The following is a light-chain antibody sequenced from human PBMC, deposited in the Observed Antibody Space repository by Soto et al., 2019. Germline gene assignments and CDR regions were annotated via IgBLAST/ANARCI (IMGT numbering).Light chain of an antibody. CDR3: SSYAGSIYV. J-gene: IGLJ1*01. Sequence: QSALTQPPSASGSPGQSVTISCTGTSSDVGGYNYVSWYQQHPGKAPKLMIYEVSKRPSGVPDRFSGSKSGNTASLTVSGLQAEDEAYYYCSSYAGSIYVFGTGTKVTVL. V-gene: IGLV2-8*01. CDR1: SSDVGGYNY. CDR2: EVS.